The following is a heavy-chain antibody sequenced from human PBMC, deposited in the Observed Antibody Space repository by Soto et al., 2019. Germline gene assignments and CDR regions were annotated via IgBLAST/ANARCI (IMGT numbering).Heavy chain of an antibody. CDR2: LSPRAGST. Sequence: EVQLLESGGGLVQPGGSLRLSCAASGFSFRDYFMSWFRQAPGKGLEWVSALSPRAGSTYYADSVKGRFTISRDNSKNTLYLQMNSLRAEDTSLYYCAKEEGVVTSIPAPYDFDYWGQGVMVAVSS. V-gene: IGHV3-23*01. CDR3: AKEEGVVTSIPAPYDFDY. D-gene: IGHD2-21*02. CDR1: GFSFRDYF. J-gene: IGHJ4*02.